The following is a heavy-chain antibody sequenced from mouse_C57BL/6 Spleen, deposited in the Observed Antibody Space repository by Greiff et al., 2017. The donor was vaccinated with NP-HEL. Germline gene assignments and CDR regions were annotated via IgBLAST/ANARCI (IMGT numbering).Heavy chain of an antibody. J-gene: IGHJ4*01. CDR1: GFTFTDYY. D-gene: IGHD1-1*02. V-gene: IGHV7-3*01. CDR2: IRNKANGYTT. CDR3: ARCGGLYAMDY. Sequence: EVKLVESGGGLVQPGGSLSLSCAASGFTFTDYYMSWVRQPPGKALEWLGFIRNKANGYTTEYSASVKGRFTISRDNSQSILYLQMNALRAEDSATYYCARCGGLYAMDYWGQGTSVTVSS.